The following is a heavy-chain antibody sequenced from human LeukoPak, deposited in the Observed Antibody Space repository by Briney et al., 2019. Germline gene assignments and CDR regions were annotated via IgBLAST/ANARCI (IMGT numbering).Heavy chain of an antibody. J-gene: IGHJ4*02. CDR3: AKESSGYTY. Sequence: GGSLRLSCVASGLTFSSHAMTWVRQTPGKGLEWVSGITGSGGTTYHADSVKGRLTISRDNSKNTLYLQMNSLRAEDTAVYYCAKESSGYTYWGQGTLVTVSS. D-gene: IGHD3-22*01. CDR2: ITGSGGTT. CDR1: GLTFSSHA. V-gene: IGHV3-23*01.